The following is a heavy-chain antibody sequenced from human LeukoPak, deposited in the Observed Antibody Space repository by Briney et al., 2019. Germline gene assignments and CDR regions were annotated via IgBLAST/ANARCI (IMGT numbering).Heavy chain of an antibody. Sequence: PGGSLRLSCAASGFTFSSYWMHWVRQAPGKGLVWVSRINSDGSSTSYADSVKGRFTISRDNAKDMLYLQMDSLRAEDTGIYYCARSNQADDYWGQGTLVTVSS. V-gene: IGHV3-74*01. D-gene: IGHD1-14*01. CDR1: GFTFSSYW. CDR3: ARSNQADDY. J-gene: IGHJ4*02. CDR2: INSDGSST.